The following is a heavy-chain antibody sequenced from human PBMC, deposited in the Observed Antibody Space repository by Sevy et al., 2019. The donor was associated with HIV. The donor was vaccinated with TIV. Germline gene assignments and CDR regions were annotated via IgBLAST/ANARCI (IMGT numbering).Heavy chain of an antibody. CDR3: AREGIAVAGIGYYFDY. CDR1: GFTFSSYG. Sequence: GGFLRLSCAASGFTFSSYGMHWVRQAPGKGLERVAIIWYDGSNKKYADSVKGRFSISRDNSKNTLYLQMNSLRAEDTAVYYCAREGIAVAGIGYYFDYWGQGTLVTVSS. V-gene: IGHV3-33*01. D-gene: IGHD6-19*01. CDR2: IWYDGSNK. J-gene: IGHJ4*02.